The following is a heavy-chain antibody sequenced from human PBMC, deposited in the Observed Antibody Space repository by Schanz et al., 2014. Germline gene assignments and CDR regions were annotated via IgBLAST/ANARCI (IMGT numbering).Heavy chain of an antibody. J-gene: IGHJ6*02. CDR2: ISYDGRNK. D-gene: IGHD2-15*01. V-gene: IGHV3-30-3*01. Sequence: VQLVESGGGLVQPGGSLRLSCAASGFTFSTYAMSWVRQAPGKGLEWVAVISYDGRNKYYADSVKGRFTISRDNSKNTLYLQMNSLSADDTAVFYCAKGMGYCSGGTCYDYYYYGLDVWGQGTTVTVSS. CDR3: AKGMGYCSGGTCYDYYYYGLDV. CDR1: GFTFSTYA.